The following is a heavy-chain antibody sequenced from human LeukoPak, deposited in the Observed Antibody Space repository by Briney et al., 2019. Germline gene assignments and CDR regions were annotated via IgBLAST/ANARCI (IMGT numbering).Heavy chain of an antibody. J-gene: IGHJ4*02. V-gene: IGHV4-30-2*01. CDR2: IYHSGST. D-gene: IGHD2-2*02. CDR3: ARVSAVVPAAINY. CDR1: GGSISSGGYY. Sequence: SETLSLTCTVSGGSISSGGYYWSWIRQPPGKGLEWIGYIYHSGSTYYNPSLKSRVTISVDRSKNQISLKLSSVTAADTAVYYCARVSAVVPAAINYWGQGTLVTVSS.